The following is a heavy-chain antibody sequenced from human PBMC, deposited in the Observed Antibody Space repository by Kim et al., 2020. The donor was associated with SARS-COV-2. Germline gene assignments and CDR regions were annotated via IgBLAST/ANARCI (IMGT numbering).Heavy chain of an antibody. D-gene: IGHD3-3*01. Sequence: QGRVTMTRDTSTSTVYMELSSLRSEDTAVYYCARVRFLEWLLSDTYYFDYWGQGTLVTVSS. J-gene: IGHJ4*02. CDR3: ARVRFLEWLLSDTYYFDY. V-gene: IGHV1-46*01.